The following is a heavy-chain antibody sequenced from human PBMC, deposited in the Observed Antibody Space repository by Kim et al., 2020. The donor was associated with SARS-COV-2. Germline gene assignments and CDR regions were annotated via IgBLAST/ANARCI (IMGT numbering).Heavy chain of an antibody. J-gene: IGHJ6*04. D-gene: IGHD3-3*01. CDR1: GFTFSSYS. CDR2: ISSSSSTI. CDR3: ACESTTYYDVWSGYYIAGGMDA. V-gene: IGHV3-48*02. Sequence: GGSLRLSCAASGFTFSSYSMNWVRQAPGKGLEWDSYISSSSSTIYYADSVKGRFTISRDNAKNSLYLQMNSLRDEDTAVYYCACESTTYYDVWSGYYIAGGMDAGGKGSTVTVSS.